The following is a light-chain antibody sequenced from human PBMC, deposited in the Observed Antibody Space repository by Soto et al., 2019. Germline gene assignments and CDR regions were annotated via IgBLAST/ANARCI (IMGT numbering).Light chain of an antibody. Sequence: EIVLTQSPGTLSLSPGERATLSCRASKRVSNNYLAWYQQKPGQAPRLLIFGAYNRAADIPDRFIGSGSGTDFYLTISRLESEDAAVYLCQQYGLSPWTFGQGTKVEIK. J-gene: IGKJ1*01. CDR2: GAY. CDR1: KRVSNNY. V-gene: IGKV3-20*01. CDR3: QQYGLSPWT.